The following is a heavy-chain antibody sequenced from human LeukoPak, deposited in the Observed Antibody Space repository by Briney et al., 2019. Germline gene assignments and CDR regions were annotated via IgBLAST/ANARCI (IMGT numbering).Heavy chain of an antibody. Sequence: GESLKTSCKGSGYNFATYWIGWVRHMPGKGLEWMGIIYPGDSDTRYSPSFQGQVTISVDKSINTAYLQWSSLKASDTAIYYCASRKKGMATTGFDYWGQGTLVTVTS. CDR1: GYNFATYW. D-gene: IGHD5-24*01. J-gene: IGHJ4*02. V-gene: IGHV5-51*01. CDR2: IYPGDSDT. CDR3: ASRKKGMATTGFDY.